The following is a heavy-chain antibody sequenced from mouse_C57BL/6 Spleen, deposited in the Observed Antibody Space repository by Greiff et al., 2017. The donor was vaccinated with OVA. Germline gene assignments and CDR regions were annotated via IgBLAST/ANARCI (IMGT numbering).Heavy chain of an antibody. Sequence: QVQLQESGAELARPGASVKLSCKASGYTFTSYGISWVKQRTGQGLEWIGEIYPRSGNTYYNEKFKGKATLTADKSSSTAYMELRSLTSEDSAVYFCARWGYYGSGPAWFAYWGQGTLVTVSA. CDR3: ARWGYYGSGPAWFAY. CDR1: GYTFTSYG. D-gene: IGHD1-1*01. CDR2: IYPRSGNT. V-gene: IGHV1-81*01. J-gene: IGHJ3*01.